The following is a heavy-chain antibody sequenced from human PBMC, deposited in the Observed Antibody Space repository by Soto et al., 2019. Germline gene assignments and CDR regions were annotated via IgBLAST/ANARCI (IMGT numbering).Heavy chain of an antibody. CDR2: ITSTSSAI. D-gene: IGHD1-1*01. Sequence: GALRLSCAASGFPFSFYSMNWVRQAPGKGLEWISYITSTSSAINYADSVRGRFTISRDNAMRSLFLHMNSLRDEDTAVYYCARDGKGAAYTHGPYYFDYWGQGALVTVSS. CDR1: GFPFSFYS. V-gene: IGHV3-48*02. CDR3: ARDGKGAAYTHGPYYFDY. J-gene: IGHJ4*02.